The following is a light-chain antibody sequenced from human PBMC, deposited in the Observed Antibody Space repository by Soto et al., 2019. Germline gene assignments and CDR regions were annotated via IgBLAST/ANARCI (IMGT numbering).Light chain of an antibody. CDR3: QHYGGSPSFT. V-gene: IGKV3-20*01. CDR1: QSVSSSY. Sequence: EIVLTQSPGTLSLSPGERATLSCRDSQSVSSSYLGWYQQKPGPAPRLLIYGAYGRATGIPDRFSGSGSGRDFTLTISSLEPEDFAVYYCQHYGGSPSFTFGPGTKVDIK. J-gene: IGKJ3*01. CDR2: GAY.